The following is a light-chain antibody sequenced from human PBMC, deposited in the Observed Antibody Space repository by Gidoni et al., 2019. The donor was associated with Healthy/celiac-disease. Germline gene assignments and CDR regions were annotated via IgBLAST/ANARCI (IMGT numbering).Light chain of an antibody. CDR1: QSVSSSY. Sequence: EIVLTQSPGTLSLSPGERATLPCRASQSVSSSYLAWYQQKPGQAPRLLIYGASSRATGIPDRFSGSGSGTDFTLTISRLEPEDFAVYYCQQDGSSPLTFGGXTKVEIK. CDR2: GAS. V-gene: IGKV3-20*01. J-gene: IGKJ4*01. CDR3: QQDGSSPLT.